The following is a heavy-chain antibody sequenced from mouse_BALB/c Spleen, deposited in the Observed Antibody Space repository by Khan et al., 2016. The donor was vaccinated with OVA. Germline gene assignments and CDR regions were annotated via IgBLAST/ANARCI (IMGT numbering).Heavy chain of an antibody. D-gene: IGHD1-1*01. CDR2: ITYSDST. Sequence: EVELVESGPGLVKPSQSLSLTCTVSGYSITGNYAWNLIRQFPGNKLEWMGYITYSDSTTYNPTLKSRISITRDTSQNPFFLQLNSLTSEDTATYYSARVNYYGYYFDYWGQGTTLTVSS. CDR1: GYSITGNYA. J-gene: IGHJ2*01. CDR3: ARVNYYGYYFDY. V-gene: IGHV3-2*02.